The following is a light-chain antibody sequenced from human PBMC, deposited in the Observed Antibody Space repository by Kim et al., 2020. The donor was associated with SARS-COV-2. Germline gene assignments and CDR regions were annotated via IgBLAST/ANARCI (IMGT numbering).Light chain of an antibody. CDR2: QDS. V-gene: IGLV3-1*01. J-gene: IGLJ2*01. CDR3: QAWDSSTVV. Sequence: VSPGQTASITCSGDKLGDKYAFWYQQKPGQSPVLVIYQDSKRPSGIPERFSGSNTGNTATLTISGTQAMDEADYYCQAWDSSTVVFGGGTQLTVL. CDR1: KLGDKY.